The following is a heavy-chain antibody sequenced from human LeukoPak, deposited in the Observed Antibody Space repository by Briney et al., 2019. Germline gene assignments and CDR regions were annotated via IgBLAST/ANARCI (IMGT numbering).Heavy chain of an antibody. J-gene: IGHJ3*02. CDR1: GGSISSSNW. CDR2: IYHSGST. CDR3: ARDPALYDAFDI. V-gene: IGHV4-4*02. Sequence: SETLSLTCAVSGGSISSSNWWSWVRQPPGKGLEWIGEIYHSGSTNYNPSLKSRVTISVDTSKNQFSLKLSSVTAEDTAVYYCARDPALYDAFDIWGQGTMVTVSS.